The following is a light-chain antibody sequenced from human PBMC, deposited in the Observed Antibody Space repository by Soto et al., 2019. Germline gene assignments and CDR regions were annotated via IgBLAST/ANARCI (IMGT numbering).Light chain of an antibody. Sequence: SYELTQPPSVSVAPGQTARITCGGKYIGSKSVHWYQQKPGQAPVLVVSDDSDRPSGIPERFSGSNSGNTATLTITRVEAGDESDYSCQVWDNSVDHLGVFGGGTKLTVL. CDR2: DDS. V-gene: IGLV3-21*02. J-gene: IGLJ2*01. CDR3: QVWDNSVDHLGV. CDR1: YIGSKS.